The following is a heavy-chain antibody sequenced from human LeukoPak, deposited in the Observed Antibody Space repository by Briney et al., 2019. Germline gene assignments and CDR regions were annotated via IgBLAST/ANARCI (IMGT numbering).Heavy chain of an antibody. V-gene: IGHV3-7*01. CDR1: GFTFSSYW. CDR2: IKQDGSEK. Sequence: GGSLRLSCAASGFTFSSYWMGWVRQAPGKGLEWVANIKQDGSEKYYVDSVKGRFTISRDNAKNSLYLQMNSLRAEDTAVYYCATDIVVVPAATDYWGQGTLVTVSS. J-gene: IGHJ4*02. D-gene: IGHD2-2*01. CDR3: ATDIVVVPAATDY.